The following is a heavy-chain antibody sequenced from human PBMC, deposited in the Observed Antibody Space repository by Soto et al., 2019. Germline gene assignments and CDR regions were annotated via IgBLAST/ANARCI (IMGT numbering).Heavy chain of an antibody. V-gene: IGHV4-38-2*01. CDR1: GYSIASCYY. D-gene: IGHD1-20*01. J-gene: IGHJ6*02. CDR3: AITFDYSGMDV. CDR2: IYHAGSV. Sequence: SETLSSACAVSGYSIASCYYWAWIRQSPGKVLEWIGSIYHAGSVYYNPSLNSRVAVSLDTSKNHFSLKLPSVTAADTAVYYCAITFDYSGMDVCGRVTTVTV.